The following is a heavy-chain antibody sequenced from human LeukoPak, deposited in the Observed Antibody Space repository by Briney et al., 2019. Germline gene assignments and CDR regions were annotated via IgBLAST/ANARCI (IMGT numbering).Heavy chain of an antibody. D-gene: IGHD6-13*01. Sequence: SETLSLTCAVYGGSFSGYYWSWIRQPPGKGLEWIGEINHSGSTNYNPSLKSRVTISVDTSKNQFSLKLSSVTAADTAVYYCARGLGGSSWYFYDYWGQGTLVTVSP. V-gene: IGHV4-34*01. CDR1: GGSFSGYY. CDR2: INHSGST. J-gene: IGHJ4*02. CDR3: ARGLGGSSWYFYDY.